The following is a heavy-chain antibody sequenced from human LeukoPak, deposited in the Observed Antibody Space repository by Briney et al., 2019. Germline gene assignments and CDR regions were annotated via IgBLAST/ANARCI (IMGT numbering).Heavy chain of an antibody. CDR3: TRVNLRGSQYNWFDP. CDR1: GYTFTSYG. J-gene: IGHJ5*02. D-gene: IGHD1-26*01. Sequence: GASVKVSCKASGYTFTSYGISWVRQAPGQGLEWMGKITPIIDTAKYSQKFQGRVTITVDKSTTTVYMELSSLKSGDTAVYYCTRVNLRGSQYNWFDPWGQGTLVTVSS. V-gene: IGHV1-69*04. CDR2: ITPIIDTA.